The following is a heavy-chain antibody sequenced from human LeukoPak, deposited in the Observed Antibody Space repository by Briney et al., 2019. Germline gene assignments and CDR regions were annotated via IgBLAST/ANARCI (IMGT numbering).Heavy chain of an antibody. V-gene: IGHV3-23*01. J-gene: IGHJ4*02. CDR3: ARDSGWLRFHY. CDR1: GFTFSNFG. Sequence: GGSLRLSCAASGFTFSNFGISWVRQAPGKGLEWVSAISDSGDSTYYADSVKGRFTVSRDNSKNTLYLQMNGLRAEDTAVYYCARDSGWLRFHYWGQGTLVTVSS. CDR2: ISDSGDST. D-gene: IGHD5-12*01.